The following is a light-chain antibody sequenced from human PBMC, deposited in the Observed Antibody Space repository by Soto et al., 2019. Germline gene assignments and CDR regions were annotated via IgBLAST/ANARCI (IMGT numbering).Light chain of an antibody. CDR2: DTS. Sequence: EVVLTQSPATLSVSPGEGVTLSCRASQGIGDTLAWYQHKPGQTPRLLIYDTSARATGVPARFSGSGSGTDFTLTISRLEPEDFAVYYCQQSTTFGQGTKVDIK. J-gene: IGKJ1*01. V-gene: IGKV3-15*01. CDR3: QQSTT. CDR1: QGIGDT.